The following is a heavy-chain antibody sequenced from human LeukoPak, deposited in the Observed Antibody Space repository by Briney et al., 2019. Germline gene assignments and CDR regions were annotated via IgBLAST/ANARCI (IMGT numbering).Heavy chain of an antibody. Sequence: PGGSLRLSCAASGFTFSSYSMNWVRQAPGKGLEWVAFIRYDGSNKYYADSVKGRFTISRDNSKNTLYLQMNSLRAEDTAVYYCAKDNDYGDYPLRRDYYMDVWGKGTTVTISS. D-gene: IGHD4-17*01. CDR1: GFTFSSYS. CDR2: IRYDGSNK. CDR3: AKDNDYGDYPLRRDYYMDV. J-gene: IGHJ6*03. V-gene: IGHV3-30*02.